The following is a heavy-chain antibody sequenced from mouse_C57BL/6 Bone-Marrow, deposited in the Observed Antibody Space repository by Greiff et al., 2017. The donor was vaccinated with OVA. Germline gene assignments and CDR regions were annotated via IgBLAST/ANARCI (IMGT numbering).Heavy chain of an antibody. CDR3: TKDYYYGSSYHYYAMDY. J-gene: IGHJ4*01. Sequence: EVQLQQSGAELVRPGASVKLSCAASGFNIKDDYMHWVKQRPEQGLEWIGWIDPENGDTEYASKFQGKATITADTSSNTAYLQLSSLTSEDTAVYYCTKDYYYGSSYHYYAMDYWGQGTSVTVSS. CDR1: GFNIKDDY. CDR2: IDPENGDT. D-gene: IGHD1-1*01. V-gene: IGHV14-4*01.